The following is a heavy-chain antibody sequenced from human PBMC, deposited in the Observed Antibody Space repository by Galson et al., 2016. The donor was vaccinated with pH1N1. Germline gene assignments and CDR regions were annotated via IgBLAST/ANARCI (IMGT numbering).Heavy chain of an antibody. D-gene: IGHD2-21*01. CDR3: ARAIAQGDSY. V-gene: IGHV3-7*01. J-gene: IGHJ4*02. CDR1: GFSLSSFW. CDR2: MNQDGSVK. Sequence: SLRLSCAASGFSLSSFWMTWVRQAPGKGLEWVANMNQDGSVKYYVDSVKGRFTISRDSAKNSLYLQMDSLRAEDTAIYYCARAIAQGDSYWGQGTLVTVSS.